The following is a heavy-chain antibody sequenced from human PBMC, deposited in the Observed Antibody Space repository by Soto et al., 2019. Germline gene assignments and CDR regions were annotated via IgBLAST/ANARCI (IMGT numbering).Heavy chain of an antibody. J-gene: IGHJ4*02. Sequence: PSETLSLTCTVSGGSISSYYWSWIRQPPGKGLEWIGYIYYSGSTYYNPSLKSRVTISVDTSKNQFSLKLSSVTAADTAVYYCARAKTYFDYWGQGTLVTVPQ. V-gene: IGHV4-59*08. CDR3: ARAKTYFDY. CDR2: IYYSGST. CDR1: GGSISSYY.